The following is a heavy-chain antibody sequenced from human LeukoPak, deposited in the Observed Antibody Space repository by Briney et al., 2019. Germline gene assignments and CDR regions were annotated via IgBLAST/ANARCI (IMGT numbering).Heavy chain of an antibody. Sequence: GESLKISCRGSGYSFTSHWIGWVRQMPGKGLEWMGIVNPDDSDTIYSPSFQGQVTISADESITTAYLQWSSLKASDTAMYYCARLRWPRGGRSSFDYWGQGALVTVSS. CDR1: GYSFTSHW. J-gene: IGHJ4*02. D-gene: IGHD3-10*01. CDR3: ARLRWPRGGRSSFDY. CDR2: VNPDDSDT. V-gene: IGHV5-51*01.